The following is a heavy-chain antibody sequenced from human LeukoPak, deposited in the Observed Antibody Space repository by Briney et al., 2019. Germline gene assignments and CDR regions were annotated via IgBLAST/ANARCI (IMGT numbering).Heavy chain of an antibody. Sequence: PGGSLRLSCATSTFTFSSYTMNWVRQAPGKGLEWVSSISSSSSYIYYADSVKGRFTISRDNAKNSLYLQMNSLRAEDTAVYYCARDWGYYYYYGMDVWGQGTTVTVSS. D-gene: IGHD3-16*01. CDR1: TFTFSSYT. CDR3: ARDWGYYYYYGMDV. V-gene: IGHV3-21*01. J-gene: IGHJ6*02. CDR2: ISSSSSYI.